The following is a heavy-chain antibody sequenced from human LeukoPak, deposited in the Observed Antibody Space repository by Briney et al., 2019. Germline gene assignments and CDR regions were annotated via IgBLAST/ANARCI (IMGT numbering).Heavy chain of an antibody. CDR2: ISYDGSNK. CDR1: GFTFSSYA. CDR3: AKDQYYYDSCGYSDY. V-gene: IGHV3-30*04. J-gene: IGHJ4*02. D-gene: IGHD3-22*01. Sequence: GGSLRLSCAASGFTFSSYAMHWVRQAPGKGLEWVAVISYDGSNKYYADSVKGRFTISRDNSKNTLYLQMNSLRAEDTAVYYCAKDQYYYDSCGYSDYWGQGTLVTVSS.